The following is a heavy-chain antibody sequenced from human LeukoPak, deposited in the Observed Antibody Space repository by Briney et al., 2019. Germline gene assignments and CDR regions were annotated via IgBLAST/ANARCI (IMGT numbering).Heavy chain of an antibody. V-gene: IGHV3-7*01. CDR1: GFRFSNSY. Sequence: GGSLRLSCRTYGFRFSNSYMSWVRQGPGQGLEWVASIRPDGSEKKYMDSLGDRFTIYRTQARDLLFLQMNSLSIEDMAVSFCARLLVFVTTCDYGGQGALVTVPS. J-gene: IGHJ4*02. CDR2: IRPDGSEK. CDR3: ARLLVFVTTCDY. D-gene: IGHD4-17*01.